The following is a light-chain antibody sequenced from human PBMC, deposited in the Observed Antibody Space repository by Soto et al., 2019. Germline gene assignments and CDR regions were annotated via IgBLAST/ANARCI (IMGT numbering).Light chain of an antibody. CDR3: LQAAQSPLT. V-gene: IGKV2-28*01. CDR1: QSLLQSNGNNH. CDR2: LAS. J-gene: IGKJ5*01. Sequence: DIVLTQSPRSLPVTPGEPASISCRSSQSLLQSNGNNHVDWYLQRPGQSPQLLLYLASSRASGVPDRFSGSGSGTEFCLEISRVEAEDVGVYYCLQAAQSPLTFGHGTRLEIK.